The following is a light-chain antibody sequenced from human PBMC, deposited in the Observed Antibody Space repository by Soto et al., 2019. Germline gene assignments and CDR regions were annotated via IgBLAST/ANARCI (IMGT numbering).Light chain of an antibody. Sequence: EVVMTQSPATLSVSPGERATLSCRASRSVGSELAWYQQKPGQAPRLLIYGASTRSTGIPARFSGSGSGTAFTLTISSLQSEDFAVYYCQPYDKWPPYTFGQGTKVDIK. V-gene: IGKV3-15*01. J-gene: IGKJ2*01. CDR3: QPYDKWPPYT. CDR2: GAS. CDR1: RSVGSE.